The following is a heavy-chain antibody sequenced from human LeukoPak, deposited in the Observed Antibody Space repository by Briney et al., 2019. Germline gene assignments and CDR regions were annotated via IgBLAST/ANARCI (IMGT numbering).Heavy chain of an antibody. CDR1: GGSIKNYY. CDR3: ARLTGYYDSSGYYSWFDP. V-gene: IGHV4-59*08. J-gene: IGHJ5*02. CDR2: IYYSGST. Sequence: PSETLSLTCTVSGGSIKNYYWSWIRQPPGKGLEWIGYIYYSGSTNYNPSLKSRLTMSVDTSKNQFSLKLSSVTAADTAVYYCARLTGYYDSSGYYSWFDPWGQGTLVTVSS. D-gene: IGHD3-22*01.